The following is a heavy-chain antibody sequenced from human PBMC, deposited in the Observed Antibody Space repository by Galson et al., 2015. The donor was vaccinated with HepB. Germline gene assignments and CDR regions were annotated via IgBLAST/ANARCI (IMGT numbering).Heavy chain of an antibody. CDR2: IKSKTDGGTT. Sequence: SLRLSCAAPGFTVTDARMNWVRQAPGKGLEWVARIKSKTDGGTTDYAAPVEGRFTISRDESKNTLFLQMNSLKASDTAMYYCARMLAVAGNYYFDYWGQGTLVTVSS. D-gene: IGHD6-19*01. CDR1: GFTVTDAR. V-gene: IGHV3-15*05. J-gene: IGHJ4*02. CDR3: ARMLAVAGNYYFDY.